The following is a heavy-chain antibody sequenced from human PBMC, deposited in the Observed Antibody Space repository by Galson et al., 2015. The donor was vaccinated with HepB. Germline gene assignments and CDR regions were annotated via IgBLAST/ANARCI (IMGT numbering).Heavy chain of an antibody. CDR2: ISAYNGNT. V-gene: IGHV1-18*04. D-gene: IGHD3-9*01. CDR1: GYTFTSYG. CDR3: ASTLRYFGQSTYYFDY. J-gene: IGHJ4*02. Sequence: SVKVSCKASGYTFTSYGISWVRQAPGQGLEWMGWISAYNGNTNYAQKLQGRVTMTTDTSTSTAYMELRSLRSDDAAVYYCASTLRYFGQSTYYFDYWGQGTLVTVSS.